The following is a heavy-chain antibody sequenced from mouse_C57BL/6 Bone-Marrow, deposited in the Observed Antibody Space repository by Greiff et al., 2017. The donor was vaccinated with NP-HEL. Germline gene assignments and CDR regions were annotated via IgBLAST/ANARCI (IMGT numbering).Heavy chain of an antibody. V-gene: IGHV14-4*01. J-gene: IGHJ3*01. D-gene: IGHD2-4*01. CDR2: IDPENGDT. CDR1: GFNIKDDY. Sequence: DVHLVESGAELVRPGASVKLSCTASGFNIKDDYMHWVKQRPEQGLEWIGWIDPENGDTEYASKFQGKATITADTSSNTAYLQLSSLTSEDTAVYYCTTFDYDWFAYWGQGTLVTVSA. CDR3: TTFDYDWFAY.